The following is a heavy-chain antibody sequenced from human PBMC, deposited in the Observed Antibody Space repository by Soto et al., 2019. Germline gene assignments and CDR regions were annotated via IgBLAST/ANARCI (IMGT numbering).Heavy chain of an antibody. CDR1: GFTFSDYY. Sequence: QVQLVESGGGLVKPAGSLRLSCAASGFTFSDYYMSWIRQAPGKGLEWISYISSSGNYADYADSMKGRFSISRDNAKNSLYLQAHSLRAEDTAVDYCARSSGSYWWEFDYWGQGTLVTVSS. CDR2: ISSSGNYA. J-gene: IGHJ4*02. D-gene: IGHD3-10*01. V-gene: IGHV3-11*06. CDR3: ARSSGSYWWEFDY.